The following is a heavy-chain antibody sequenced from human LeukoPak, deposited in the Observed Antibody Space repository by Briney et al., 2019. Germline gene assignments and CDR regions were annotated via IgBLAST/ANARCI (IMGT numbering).Heavy chain of an antibody. J-gene: IGHJ4*02. Sequence: SETLSLTCAVYGGSFSGYYRSWIRQPPGKGLEWIGEINHSGSTNYNPSLKSRVTISVDTSKNQFSLKLSSVTAADTAVYYCARGRTMVRGVTFHYWGQGTLVTVSS. CDR2: INHSGST. CDR1: GGSFSGYY. D-gene: IGHD3-10*01. V-gene: IGHV4-34*01. CDR3: ARGRTMVRGVTFHY.